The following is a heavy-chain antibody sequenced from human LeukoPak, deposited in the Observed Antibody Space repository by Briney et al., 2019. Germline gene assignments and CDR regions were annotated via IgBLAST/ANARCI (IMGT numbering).Heavy chain of an antibody. CDR2: INPNSGGT. V-gene: IGHV1-2*02. CDR3: ARGVIDIVLMVYATQTPRINWFDP. CDR1: GYTFTGYY. J-gene: IGHJ5*02. D-gene: IGHD2-8*01. Sequence: ASVKVSCKASGYTFTGYYMHWVRQAPGQGLEWMGWINPNSGGTNYAQKFQGRVTMTRDTSISTAYMELSRLRSDDTAVYYCARGVIDIVLMVYATQTPRINWFDPWGQGTLVTVSS.